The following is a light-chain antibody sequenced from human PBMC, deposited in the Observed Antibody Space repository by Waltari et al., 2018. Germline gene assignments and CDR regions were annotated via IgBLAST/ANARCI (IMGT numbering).Light chain of an antibody. CDR2: GAS. Sequence: DIEMTQSPSSLSASVGDSVTISCRASQSVSNNLHWNRQRPGTAPDLLIYGASILQSGVPSRFSGSGSGTHFILTITSLQPEDFATYYCQQSYRTPTFGQGTKVEI. CDR1: QSVSNN. J-gene: IGKJ1*01. V-gene: IGKV1-39*01. CDR3: QQSYRTPT.